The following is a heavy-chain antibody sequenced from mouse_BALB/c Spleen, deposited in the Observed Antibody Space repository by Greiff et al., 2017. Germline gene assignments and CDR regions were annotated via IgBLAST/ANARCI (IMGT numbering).Heavy chain of an antibody. V-gene: IGHV1S137*01. CDR3: ARGGSGYPLAD. CDR1: GYTFTDYA. CDR2: ISTYYGDA. D-gene: IGHD1-1*01. Sequence: VQLQQSGAELVRPGVSVKISCKGSGYTFTDYAMHWVKQSHAKSLEWIGVISTYYGDASYNQKFKGKATMTVDKSSSTPYMELARLTSEDSAIYFCARGGSGYPLADWGPGTLVTVSA. J-gene: IGHJ3*01.